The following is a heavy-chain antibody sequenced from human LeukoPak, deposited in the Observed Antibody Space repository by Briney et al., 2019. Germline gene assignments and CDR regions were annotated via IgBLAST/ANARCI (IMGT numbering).Heavy chain of an antibody. Sequence: GGSLRLSCAASGFTVSSNYMSWVRQAPGKGLEWVSVIYSGGSTYYADSVKGRFTISRDNSKNTLYLQMNSLRAEDTAVYYCASDNYDSSGYKAYWGQGTLVTVSS. V-gene: IGHV3-53*01. CDR1: GFTVSSNY. CDR2: IYSGGST. CDR3: ASDNYDSSGYKAY. D-gene: IGHD3-22*01. J-gene: IGHJ4*02.